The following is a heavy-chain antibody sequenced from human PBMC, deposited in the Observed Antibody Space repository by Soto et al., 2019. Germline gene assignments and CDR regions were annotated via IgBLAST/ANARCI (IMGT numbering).Heavy chain of an antibody. J-gene: IGHJ6*02. CDR3: ARGTGGKEFDYYGMDV. V-gene: IGHV4-34*01. D-gene: IGHD2-8*02. CDR2: INHSGST. Sequence: PSETLSLTCAVYGGSFSGYYWSWIRQPPGKGLEWIGEINHSGSTNYNPSLKSRVTISVDTSKNQFSLKLSSVTAADTAVYYCARGTGGKEFDYYGMDVWGQGTTVTVSS. CDR1: GGSFSGYY.